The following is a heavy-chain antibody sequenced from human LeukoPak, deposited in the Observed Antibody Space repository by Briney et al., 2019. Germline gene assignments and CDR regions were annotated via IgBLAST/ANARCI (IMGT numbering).Heavy chain of an antibody. CDR2: MNPNSGDT. J-gene: IGHJ4*02. V-gene: IGHV1-8*01. Sequence: GASVKVSSKASGYTFTSYDINWLRQATGQGLEWMEWMNPNSGDTGYAQKFQGRVTMTRNTSINTAYMELSSLRSEDTAVYYCARALSGCILCFDYWGQGSLVTVSS. CDR3: ARALSGCILCFDY. D-gene: IGHD6-19*01. CDR1: GYTFTSYD.